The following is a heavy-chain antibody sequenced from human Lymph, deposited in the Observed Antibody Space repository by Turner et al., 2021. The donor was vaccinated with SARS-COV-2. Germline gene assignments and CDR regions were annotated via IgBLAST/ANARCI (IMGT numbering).Heavy chain of an antibody. V-gene: IGHV1-69*10. D-gene: IGHD6-13*01. CDR3: AKIAAPGMGGGVHYYYYAMDV. J-gene: IGHJ6*02. Sequence: QVQLVQSGAEVKKPGSSVKVSCKASGGTFSSSAISWVRQAPGQGLGWMGGIIPFLSIANYAQKFQGRVTIPADKSTSTAYMELSSLRSEDTAVYFCAKIAAPGMGGGVHYYYYAMDVWGQGTTVTVSS. CDR1: GGTFSSSA. CDR2: IIPFLSIA.